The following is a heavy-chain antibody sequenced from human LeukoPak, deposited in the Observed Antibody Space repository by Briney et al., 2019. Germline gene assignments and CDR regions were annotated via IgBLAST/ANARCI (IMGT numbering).Heavy chain of an antibody. CDR1: GFTFITYT. Sequence: GGSLRLSCAASGFTFITYTMTWVRQAPGKGLEWVSSISSNSIYIYYADSVKGRFTISRDNAKNSLYLQMNSLRAEDTAVYYCAKSPAYCGGDCYPTWFDPWGQGTLVTVSS. CDR2: ISSNSIYI. J-gene: IGHJ5*02. CDR3: AKSPAYCGGDCYPTWFDP. V-gene: IGHV3-21*04. D-gene: IGHD2-21*02.